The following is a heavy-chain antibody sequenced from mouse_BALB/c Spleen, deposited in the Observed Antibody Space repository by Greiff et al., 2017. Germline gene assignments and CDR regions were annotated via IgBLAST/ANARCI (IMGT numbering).Heavy chain of an antibody. Sequence: QVQLQQSGPQLVRPGASVKISCKASGYSFTSYWMHWVKQRPGQGLEWIGMIDPSDSETRLNQKFKDKATLTVDKSSSTAYMQLSSPTSEDSAVYYCARGYDYDGYFDVWGAGTTVTVSS. CDR3: ARGYDYDGYFDV. D-gene: IGHD2-4*01. V-gene: IGHV1S126*01. CDR1: GYSFTSYW. CDR2: IDPSDSET. J-gene: IGHJ1*01.